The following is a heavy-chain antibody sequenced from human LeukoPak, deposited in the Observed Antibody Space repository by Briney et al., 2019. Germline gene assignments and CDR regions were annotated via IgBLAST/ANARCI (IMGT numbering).Heavy chain of an antibody. D-gene: IGHD2-15*01. CDR1: GFTLTELS. V-gene: IGHV1-24*01. J-gene: IGHJ6*03. CDR3: ATGDINTLPDRYYFYMDV. Sequence: ASVKVSCKVSGFTLTELSIHWVRQAPGKGLEWVGAFDPEDGETIYAQKFQGRVTMTEDTSTDTAYMELSSLRAEDTAVYYCATGDINTLPDRYYFYMDVWGKGTTVTVSS. CDR2: FDPEDGET.